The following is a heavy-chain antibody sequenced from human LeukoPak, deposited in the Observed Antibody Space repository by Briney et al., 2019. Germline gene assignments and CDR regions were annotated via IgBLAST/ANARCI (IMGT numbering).Heavy chain of an antibody. J-gene: IGHJ5*02. D-gene: IGHD3-16*01. CDR2: VTGPGDTT. Sequence: GGSLRLSCATSGFTFTNYAMNWVRQAPGKGLEWVSAVTGPGDTTYYADSVKGRFFMSREDSKTTVYLQMNSLRAEDTAIYYCAKGAEIDLWGQGTLVLVSS. CDR3: AKGAEIDL. CDR1: GFTFTNYA. V-gene: IGHV3-23*01.